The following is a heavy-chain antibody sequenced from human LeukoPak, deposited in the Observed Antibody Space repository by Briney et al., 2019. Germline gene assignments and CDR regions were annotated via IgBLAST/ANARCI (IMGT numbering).Heavy chain of an antibody. Sequence: PGGTLRLSCAASGFTFSSYGMSWVRQAPGKVLEWVSGITNGGSTYYGDSVKGRFTISRDNSKNTLYLQMNSLRAEDTAVYYCAREYMDVWGKGTTVSISS. CDR2: ITNGGST. V-gene: IGHV3-23*01. CDR1: GFTFSSYG. J-gene: IGHJ6*03. CDR3: AREYMDV.